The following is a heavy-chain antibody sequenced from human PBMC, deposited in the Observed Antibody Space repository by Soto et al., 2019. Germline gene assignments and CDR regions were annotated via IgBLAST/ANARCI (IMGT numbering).Heavy chain of an antibody. CDR1: AGSISSYY. Sequence: SETLSLTCTVSAGSISSYYWSWIRQPPGKGLEWIGYIYYSGSTNYNPSLKSRVTISVDTSKNQFSLKLSSVTAADTAVYYCVRNAQWVIRAYWGQGSLVTVS. CDR2: IYYSGST. V-gene: IGHV4-59*08. D-gene: IGHD6-19*01. CDR3: VRNAQWVIRAY. J-gene: IGHJ4*02.